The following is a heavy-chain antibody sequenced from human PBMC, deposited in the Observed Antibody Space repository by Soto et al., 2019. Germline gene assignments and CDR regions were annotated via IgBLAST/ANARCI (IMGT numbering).Heavy chain of an antibody. V-gene: IGHV4-38-2*01. Sequence: SETLSLTCAGSGYSISSGYYWGWIRQTPGKGLEWIASIYHSGSTYYNPSLKSRVTISVDTSKNQFSLKLTSVTAADTAVYYCARGAATVTPGWFDPWGQGIMVTVSS. CDR2: IYHSGST. D-gene: IGHD4-17*01. CDR1: GYSISSGYY. J-gene: IGHJ5*02. CDR3: ARGAATVTPGWFDP.